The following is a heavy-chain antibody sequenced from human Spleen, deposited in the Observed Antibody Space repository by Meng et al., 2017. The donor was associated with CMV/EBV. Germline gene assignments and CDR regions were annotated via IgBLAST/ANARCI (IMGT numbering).Heavy chain of an antibody. J-gene: IGHJ4*02. V-gene: IGHV3-66*01. CDR2: ISSGGTT. CDR3: ARAISG. D-gene: IGHD3-3*02. CDR1: GFTVSHNY. Sequence: GESLKISCAASGFTVSHNYIYWVRQAPGKGLEWVSHISSGGTTYFADSVKGRFAISRDDSKNTVYLQMNSLRAEDTAVYYCARAISGWGQGTLVTVSS.